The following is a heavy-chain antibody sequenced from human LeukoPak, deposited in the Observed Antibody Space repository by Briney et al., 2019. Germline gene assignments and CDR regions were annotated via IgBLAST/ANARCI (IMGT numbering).Heavy chain of an antibody. J-gene: IGHJ4*02. D-gene: IGHD1-26*01. V-gene: IGHV3-13*01. CDR2: IGTAGDT. CDR1: GFTFSSYA. CDR3: VRQQTPHGNFDY. Sequence: GGSLRLSCATSGFTFSSYAMHWARQATGKGLEWVSAIGTAGDTFYPGSVKGRFTISRENAKNSLSLQMKSLRAEDTAVYYCVRQQTPHGNFDYWGQGTLVTVSS.